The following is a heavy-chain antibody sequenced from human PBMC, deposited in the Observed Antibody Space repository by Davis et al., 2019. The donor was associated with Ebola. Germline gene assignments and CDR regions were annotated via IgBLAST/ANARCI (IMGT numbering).Heavy chain of an antibody. D-gene: IGHD6-13*01. CDR3: AKSSWCDC. Sequence: PGGSLRLSCAASGFVFRNYVMSWVRQAPGKGLEWVSTLGTSADTYYADSVKGRFTISRDNSKNTLYLQMNSLRAEDTAVYYCAKSSWCDCWGQGTLVTVSS. CDR2: LGTSADT. V-gene: IGHV3-23*01. CDR1: GFVFRNYV. J-gene: IGHJ4*02.